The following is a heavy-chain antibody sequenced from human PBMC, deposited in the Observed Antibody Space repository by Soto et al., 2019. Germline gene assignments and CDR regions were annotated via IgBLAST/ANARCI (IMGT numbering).Heavy chain of an antibody. D-gene: IGHD6-19*01. CDR2: IIPIFGTA. CDR1: GGTFSSYA. Sequence: QVQLVQSGAEVKKPGSSVKVSCKASGGTFSSYAISWVRQAPGQGLEWMGGIIPIFGTANYAQKFQGRVTITADESTSTAYMELSSLRSEDTAVYYCASNYPGIAVAEGAFDIWGQGTMVTVSS. J-gene: IGHJ3*02. CDR3: ASNYPGIAVAEGAFDI. V-gene: IGHV1-69*01.